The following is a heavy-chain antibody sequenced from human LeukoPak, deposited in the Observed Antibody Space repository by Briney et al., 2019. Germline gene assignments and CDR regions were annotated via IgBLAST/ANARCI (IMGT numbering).Heavy chain of an antibody. J-gene: IGHJ4*02. Sequence: GGSLRLSCAASGFTFSNYWMHWVRQAPGKGLVWVSRINSDGTGTSYVDSVKGRFTISSDNAKNTLYLQMDSLRAEDTAVYYCARSHPGYSNFNYWGQGTLVTVSS. CDR3: ARSHPGYSNFNY. CDR1: GFTFSNYW. V-gene: IGHV3-74*01. D-gene: IGHD6-13*01. CDR2: INSDGTGT.